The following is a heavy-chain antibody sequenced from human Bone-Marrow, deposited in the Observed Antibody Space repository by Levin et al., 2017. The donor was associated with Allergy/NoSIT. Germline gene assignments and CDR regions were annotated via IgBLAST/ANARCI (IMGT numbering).Heavy chain of an antibody. CDR1: GFTFSTYS. CDR3: TRARGDCYGCNAFDF. Sequence: GESLKISCAASGFTFSTYSMNWVRQAPGEGLEWVSSISTTSHYIYYADSVKGRFTISRDNAKNSLFLEMHSLRAEDTAVYYCTRARGDCYGCNAFDFWGQGTVVTVSS. V-gene: IGHV3-21*01. J-gene: IGHJ3*01. D-gene: IGHD2-21*02. CDR2: ISTTSHYI.